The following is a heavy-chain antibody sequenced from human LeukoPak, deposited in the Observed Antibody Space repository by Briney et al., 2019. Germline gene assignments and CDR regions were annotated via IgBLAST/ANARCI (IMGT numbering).Heavy chain of an antibody. V-gene: IGHV3-9*01. CDR3: AKSRTYGSSAYYPFDS. D-gene: IGHD3-22*01. CDR2: ISWNSGSI. J-gene: IGHJ4*02. CDR1: GFTFDDYA. Sequence: PGGSLRLSCAASGFTFDDYAMHWVRQAPGKGLEWVSGISWNSGSIDYADSVKGRFTISRDNAKNSLYLQMNSLRAEDTALYYCAKSRTYGSSAYYPFDSWGQGTLVTVSS.